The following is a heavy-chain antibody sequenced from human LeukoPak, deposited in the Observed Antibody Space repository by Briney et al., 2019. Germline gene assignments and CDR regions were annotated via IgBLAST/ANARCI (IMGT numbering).Heavy chain of an antibody. J-gene: IGHJ4*02. V-gene: IGHV3-9*01. CDR2: ISWNSGSI. CDR1: GFTFDDYA. D-gene: IGHD3-22*01. Sequence: GRSLRLSCAASGFTFDDYAMHWVRQAPGKGLEWVSGISWNSGSIGYADSVKGRFTISRDNSKNTLYLQMNSLRAEDTAVYYCAKDSYGITMIVGNTDYWGQGTLVTVSS. CDR3: AKDSYGITMIVGNTDY.